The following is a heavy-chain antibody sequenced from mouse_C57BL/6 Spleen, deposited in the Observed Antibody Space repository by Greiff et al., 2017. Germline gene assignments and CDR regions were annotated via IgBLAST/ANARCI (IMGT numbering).Heavy chain of an antibody. V-gene: IGHV1-53*01. Sequence: QVQLKQSGTELVKPGASVKLSCKASGYTFTSYWMHWVKQRPGQGLEWIGNINPSNGGTNYNEKFKSKATLTVDKSSSTAYMQLSSLTSEDSAVYYCARLGYSNYAMDYWGQGTSVTVSS. CDR3: ARLGYSNYAMDY. D-gene: IGHD2-5*01. J-gene: IGHJ4*01. CDR2: INPSNGGT. CDR1: GYTFTSYW.